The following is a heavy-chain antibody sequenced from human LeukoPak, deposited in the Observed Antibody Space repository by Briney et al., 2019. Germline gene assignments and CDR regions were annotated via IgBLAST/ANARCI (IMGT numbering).Heavy chain of an antibody. V-gene: IGHV3-7*03. CDR1: GFPFSSYW. Sequence: GGSLRLSCVASGFPFSSYWMTWVRQAPGKGLERVANIKQDGSKKSYVTSVRGRFTISRDNAKNSLYLQMNNLRVEDTAVYYCAREEVKSFDNWGQGTLVTVSS. CDR2: IKQDGSKK. J-gene: IGHJ4*02. CDR3: AREEVKSFDN.